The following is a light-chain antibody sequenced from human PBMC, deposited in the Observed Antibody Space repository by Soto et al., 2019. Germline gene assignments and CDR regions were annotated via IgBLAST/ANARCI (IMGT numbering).Light chain of an antibody. V-gene: IGLV2-14*01. J-gene: IGLJ2*01. Sequence: QSALTQPASVSGSPGQSITISCTGTSSDVGGYNYVSWYQQHPGKAPKLMIYDVSNRPSGVSNRFSGSKSGNTASLTISGLQAEDEADYYCSSYTITSTVVFGGGIKVTVL. CDR2: DVS. CDR1: SSDVGGYNY. CDR3: SSYTITSTVV.